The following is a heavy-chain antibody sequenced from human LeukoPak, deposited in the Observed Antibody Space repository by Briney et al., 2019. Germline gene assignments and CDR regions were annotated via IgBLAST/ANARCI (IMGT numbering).Heavy chain of an antibody. D-gene: IGHD2-15*01. CDR3: AHRPPSCSGGSCYFDY. J-gene: IGHJ4*02. CDR2: IYWDDDK. V-gene: IGHV2-5*02. Sequence: SGPTLANPTQTLTLTCTFSGFSLSTSGVGVGWIRQPPGKALEWLALIYWDDDKRYSPSLKSRLTITKDTSKNQVVLTMTNMDPVDTATYYCAHRPPSCSGGSCYFDYWGQGTLVTVSS. CDR1: GFSLSTSGVG.